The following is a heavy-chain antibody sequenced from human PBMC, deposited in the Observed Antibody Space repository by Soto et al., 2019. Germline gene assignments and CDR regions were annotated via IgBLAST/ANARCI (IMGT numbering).Heavy chain of an antibody. CDR1: GFSFDRYA. CDR3: AKDRRYNWNDDSHRFYYYMDV. Sequence: EVQLLESGGGLVQPGGSLRLSCAASGFSFDRYAMNWVRQAPGQGLEWVSTISGSDGSTYYADSVKGRFTTSRDNSKNTLFLQLKSLRAEDTAVYYCAKDRRYNWNDDSHRFYYYMDVWGKGTRISVSS. J-gene: IGHJ6*03. V-gene: IGHV3-23*01. D-gene: IGHD1-20*01. CDR2: ISGSDGST.